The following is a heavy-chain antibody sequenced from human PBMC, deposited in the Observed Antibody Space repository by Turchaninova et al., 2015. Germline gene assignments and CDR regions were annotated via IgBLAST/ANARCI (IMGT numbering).Heavy chain of an antibody. CDR2: MTYDGRR. D-gene: IGHD5-12*01. Sequence: GGGEVQPGRSLTLSCSASDFTFSNYGMHWVRQAPGKGLEWVAVMTYDGRRYYGDSVKGRFNISSDNLKNSLFLQMNSLRLEDTAVYFCARAAVEYSGYDLGADYWGQGTLVTVSS. CDR1: DFTFSNYG. V-gene: IGHV3-30*13. J-gene: IGHJ4*02. CDR3: ARAAVEYSGYDLGADY.